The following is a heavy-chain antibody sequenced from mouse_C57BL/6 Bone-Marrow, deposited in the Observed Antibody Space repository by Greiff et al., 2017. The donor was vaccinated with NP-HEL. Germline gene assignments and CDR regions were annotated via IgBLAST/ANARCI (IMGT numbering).Heavy chain of an antibody. CDR3: KAPDGSGYGY. Sequence: VQLQQSGAELVRPGASVKLSCTASGFNIKDYYMHWVKQRPEQGLEWIGRIDPEDGDTEYAPKFQGKATMTADTSSNTAYLQLSSLTSEDTAVYYCKAPDGSGYGYWGQGTLVTVSA. CDR1: GFNIKDYY. V-gene: IGHV14-1*01. CDR2: IDPEDGDT. D-gene: IGHD3-2*02. J-gene: IGHJ3*01.